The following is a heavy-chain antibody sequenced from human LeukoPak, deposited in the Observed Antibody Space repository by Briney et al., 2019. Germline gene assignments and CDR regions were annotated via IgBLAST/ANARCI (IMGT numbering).Heavy chain of an antibody. Sequence: PSGTLSLTCAVYGGSFSGYYWSWIRQPPGKGLEWIGEINHSGSTNYNPSLKSRVTISVDTSKNQFSLKLSSVTAADTAVYYCARDNLYSYCSSTSCQYYFDYWGQGTLVTVSS. D-gene: IGHD2-2*01. V-gene: IGHV4-34*01. CDR2: INHSGST. CDR3: ARDNLYSYCSSTSCQYYFDY. J-gene: IGHJ4*02. CDR1: GGSFSGYY.